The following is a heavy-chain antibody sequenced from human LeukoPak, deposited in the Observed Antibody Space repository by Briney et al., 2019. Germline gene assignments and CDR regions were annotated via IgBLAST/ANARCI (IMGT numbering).Heavy chain of an antibody. CDR1: GFTFSTYC. CDR3: AKDRSMDV. V-gene: IGHV3-74*01. CDR2: ICPDGTVT. Sequence: GGSLRLSCAASGFTFSTYCMHWVRQAPGKGPMWVSRICPDGTVTNYADSVKARFIISRDNARNTVYLQMNSLRAEDTAVYYCAKDRSMDVWGQGTTVTVSS. D-gene: IGHD1-14*01. J-gene: IGHJ6*02.